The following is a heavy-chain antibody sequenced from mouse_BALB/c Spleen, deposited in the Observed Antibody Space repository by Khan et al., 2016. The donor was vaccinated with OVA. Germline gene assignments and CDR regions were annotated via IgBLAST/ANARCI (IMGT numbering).Heavy chain of an antibody. CDR3: AGTGYDYFAY. V-gene: IGHV5-17*02. D-gene: IGHD2-2*01. Sequence: EVELVESGGGLVQPGGSRKLSCAASGFTFSGFGMHWVRQAPEKGLEWVAFISSDSSNIYYADTVKGRFTISRDNPKKTLFLQMTSLRSEDTALCFCAGTGYDYFAYWGQGTTLTVSS. CDR1: GFTFSGFG. J-gene: IGHJ2*01. CDR2: ISSDSSNI.